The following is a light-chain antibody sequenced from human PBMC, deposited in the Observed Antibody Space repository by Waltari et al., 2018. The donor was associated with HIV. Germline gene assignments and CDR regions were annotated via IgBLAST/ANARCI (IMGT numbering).Light chain of an antibody. CDR3: TAWDDSLSGVV. CDR2: RNN. J-gene: IGLJ2*01. CDR1: RSTIGSKY. V-gene: IGLV1-47*01. Sequence: QPVLTQPPSASGTPGQRVTIPCSGTRSTIGSKYVYWYQQLPGTAPKLLIYRNNQRPSGVPDRFSGSKSGTSASLAISALRSEDEADYYCTAWDDSLSGVVFGGGTKLTVL.